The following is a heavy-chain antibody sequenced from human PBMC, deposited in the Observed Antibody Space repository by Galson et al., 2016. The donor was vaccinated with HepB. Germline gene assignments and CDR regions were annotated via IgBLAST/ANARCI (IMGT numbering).Heavy chain of an antibody. D-gene: IGHD1-26*01. CDR3: VKDLGGSHPGGY. CDR1: GFTFKNYG. Sequence: SLRLSCAASGFTFKNYGMHWVRQAPGKGLEWVAVISWDGSDKYHADSVKDRFTISRDNTKNTLYLQMNSLRVEDTAVYYCVKDLGGSHPGGYWGRGTLVTVSS. V-gene: IGHV3-30*18. CDR2: ISWDGSDK. J-gene: IGHJ4*02.